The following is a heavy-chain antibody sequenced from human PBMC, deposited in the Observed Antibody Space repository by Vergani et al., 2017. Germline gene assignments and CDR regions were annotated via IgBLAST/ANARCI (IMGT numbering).Heavy chain of an antibody. CDR3: ARLPEYGGNGRVESY. CDR2: IYYSGST. Sequence: QVQLQESGPGLVKPSETLSLTCTVAGGSISSYYWSWIRQPPGKGLEWIGYIYYSGSTNYNPALKSRVTISVDTSTNQFSLKLSSVTAADTAAYYCARLPEYGGNGRVESYWGQGTLVTVSS. D-gene: IGHD4-23*01. CDR1: GGSISSYY. V-gene: IGHV4-59*08. J-gene: IGHJ4*02.